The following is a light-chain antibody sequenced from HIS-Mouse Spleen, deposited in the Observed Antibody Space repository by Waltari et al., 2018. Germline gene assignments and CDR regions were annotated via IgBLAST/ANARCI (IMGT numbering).Light chain of an antibody. CDR3: AAWDDSLKV. J-gene: IGLJ3*02. CDR1: SSNIGSNT. CDR2: SNN. V-gene: IGLV1-44*01. Sequence: QSVLTQPPSASGTPGQRVTISCSGSSSNIGSNTVNWYQQLPGTAPKLLIYSNNQRPSGVPYRFSCSKSGTSASLAISGLQSEDEADYYCAAWDDSLKVFGGGTKLTVL.